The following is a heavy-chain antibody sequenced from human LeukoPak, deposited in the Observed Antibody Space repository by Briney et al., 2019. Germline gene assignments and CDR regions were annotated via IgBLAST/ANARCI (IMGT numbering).Heavy chain of an antibody. V-gene: IGHV3-23*01. CDR1: GFTFNSYA. CDR3: AKVGGYSYGFPLDY. Sequence: GGSLRLSCAASGFTFNSYAMSWVRQAPGKGLEGVSAISGSGGSTYHADSVKARFTISRDNSKNTLYLQMNSLRAEDTAVYYCAKVGGYSYGFPLDYWGQGTLVTVSS. J-gene: IGHJ4*02. D-gene: IGHD5-18*01. CDR2: ISGSGGST.